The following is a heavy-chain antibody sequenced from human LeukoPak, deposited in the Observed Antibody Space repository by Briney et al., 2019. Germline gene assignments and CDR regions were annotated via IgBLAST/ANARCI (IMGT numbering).Heavy chain of an antibody. V-gene: IGHV4-59*01. Sequence: EPSETLSLTCTVSGGSISGSYWSWIRQPPGKGLEWIAYMYNSGSTNYNPSLKSRVTISIDTSKNQSSLKLSSLTAADTAIYYCARGIESYGDYGYWGQGILVTVSS. CDR3: ARGIESYGDYGY. CDR1: GGSISGSY. J-gene: IGHJ4*02. CDR2: MYNSGST. D-gene: IGHD4-17*01.